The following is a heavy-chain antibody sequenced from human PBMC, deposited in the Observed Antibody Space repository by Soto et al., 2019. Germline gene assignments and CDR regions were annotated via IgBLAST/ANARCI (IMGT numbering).Heavy chain of an antibody. J-gene: IGHJ6*02. D-gene: IGHD2-2*01. CDR1: GFTFSSYA. CDR3: AREVVGGGQNYYYYGMDV. CDR2: ISYDGSNK. V-gene: IGHV3-30-3*01. Sequence: RLSCAASGFTFSSYAMHWVRQAPGKGLEWVAVISYDGSNKYYADSVKGRFTISRDNSKNTLYLQMNSLRAEDTAVYYCAREVVGGGQNYYYYGMDVWGQGTTVTVSS.